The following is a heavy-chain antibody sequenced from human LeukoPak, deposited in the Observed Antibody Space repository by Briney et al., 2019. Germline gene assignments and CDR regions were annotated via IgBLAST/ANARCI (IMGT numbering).Heavy chain of an antibody. V-gene: IGHV3-7*01. J-gene: IGHJ4*02. Sequence: GGSLRLSCAASGLTFSSYWMSWVRQAPGKGLEWVANIKQDGSEKYYVDSVKGRFTISRDDAKNSLYLQMNSLRAEDTAVYYCARYTFGGVIVIDYWGQGTLVTVSS. CDR3: ARYTFGGVIVIDY. D-gene: IGHD3-16*02. CDR1: GLTFSSYW. CDR2: IKQDGSEK.